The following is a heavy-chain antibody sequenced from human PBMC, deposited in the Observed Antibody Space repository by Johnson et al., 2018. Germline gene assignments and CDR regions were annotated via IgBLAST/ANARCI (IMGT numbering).Heavy chain of an antibody. J-gene: IGHJ6*02. CDR1: GFTYDDYA. Sequence: EVQLVESGGGLVQPGRSXRLSCAASGFTYDDYAMHWVRQAPGKGLEWVSGISWNSGSIGHAVSVKGRFTISRDHAKNPLYLQMNSLRAEETAVYYCAKCYGDYVYYYYGMDVWGQGTTVTVSS. CDR2: ISWNSGSI. CDR3: AKCYGDYVYYYYGMDV. D-gene: IGHD4-17*01. V-gene: IGHV3-9*01.